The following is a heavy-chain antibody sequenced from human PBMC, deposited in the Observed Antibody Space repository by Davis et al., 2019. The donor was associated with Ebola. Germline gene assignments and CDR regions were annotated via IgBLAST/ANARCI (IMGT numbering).Heavy chain of an antibody. CDR3: ARDLRYEYYYYGMDV. CDR2: IRSKANSYAT. Sequence: GESLKISCAASGFTFSGSAMHWVRQASGKGLEWVGRIRSKANSYATAYAASVKGRFTISRDDSKNTAYLQMNSLRAEDTAVYYCARDLRYEYYYYGMDVWGQGTTVTVSS. CDR1: GFTFSGSA. J-gene: IGHJ6*02. V-gene: IGHV3-73*01. D-gene: IGHD4-17*01.